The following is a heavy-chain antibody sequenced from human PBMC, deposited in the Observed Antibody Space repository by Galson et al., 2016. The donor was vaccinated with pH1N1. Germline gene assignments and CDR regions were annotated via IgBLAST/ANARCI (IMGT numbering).Heavy chain of an antibody. CDR2: IKEDGSQK. D-gene: IGHD1-26*01. V-gene: IGHV3-7*05. CDR3: AKDQGAVVSATILGYFSYGLDV. J-gene: IGHJ6*02. CDR1: GFTFSNYW. Sequence: SLRLSCAASGFTFSNYWMSWVRQAPGKGLEWVANIKEDGSQKYYVDSVKGRFTISRDDSTDTVYLQMNSLSAEDTAIYYCAKDQGAVVSATILGYFSYGLDVWGRGTTVTVSS.